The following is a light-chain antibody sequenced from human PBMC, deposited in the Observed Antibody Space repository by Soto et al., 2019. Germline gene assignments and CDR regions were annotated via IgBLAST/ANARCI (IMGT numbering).Light chain of an antibody. CDR2: DAS. V-gene: IGKV1-5*01. CDR1: RSISSW. CDR3: QHYNSYSEA. Sequence: DIQMTRSPSTRSASAGVTVPTTCRASRSISSWLAWYQQKPGKAPKLLIYDASSLESGVPSRFSGSGSGTEFTLTISSLQPDDFATYYCQHYNSYSEAFGQGTKVDI. J-gene: IGKJ1*01.